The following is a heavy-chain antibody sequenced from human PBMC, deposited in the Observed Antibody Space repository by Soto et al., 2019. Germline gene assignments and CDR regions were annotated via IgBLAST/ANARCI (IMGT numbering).Heavy chain of an antibody. V-gene: IGHV3-30-3*01. Sequence: SGGSLRLSCAASGFTFSSYAMHWVRQAPGKGLEWVAVISYDGSNKYYADSVKGRFTISRDNSKNTLYLQMNSLRAEDTAVYYCAREHAPRRVGELLPFDYWGQGTLVTVSS. CDR3: AREHAPRRVGELLPFDY. CDR2: ISYDGSNK. CDR1: GFTFSSYA. D-gene: IGHD3-10*01. J-gene: IGHJ4*02.